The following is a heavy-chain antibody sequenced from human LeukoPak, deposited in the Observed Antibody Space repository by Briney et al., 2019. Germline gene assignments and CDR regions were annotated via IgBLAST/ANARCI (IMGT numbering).Heavy chain of an antibody. CDR2: IYHSGST. Sequence: SETLSLTCTVSGYSISSGYYWGWIRQPPGKGLEWIGSIYHSGSTYYNPSLKSRVTISVDTSKNQFSLKLSSVTAADTAVYYCARRIGYSYGYEDYWGQGTLVTVSS. J-gene: IGHJ4*02. D-gene: IGHD5-18*01. CDR1: GYSISSGYY. CDR3: ARRIGYSYGYEDY. V-gene: IGHV4-38-2*02.